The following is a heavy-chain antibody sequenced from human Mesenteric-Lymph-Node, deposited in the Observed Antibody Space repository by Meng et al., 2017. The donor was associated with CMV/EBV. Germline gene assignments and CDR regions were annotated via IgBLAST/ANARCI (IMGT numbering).Heavy chain of an antibody. Sequence: ASVKVSCKASGYTFTSYYMHWVRQAPGQGLEWMGIINPSGGSTSYAQKFQGRVTMTRDTSTSTVYMELSSLRSEDTAVYYCARGDSWGYYNYYGMDVWGQGTTVTVSS. CDR2: INPSGGST. CDR3: ARGDSWGYYNYYGMDV. CDR1: GYTFTSYY. J-gene: IGHJ6*02. V-gene: IGHV1-46*01. D-gene: IGHD7-27*01.